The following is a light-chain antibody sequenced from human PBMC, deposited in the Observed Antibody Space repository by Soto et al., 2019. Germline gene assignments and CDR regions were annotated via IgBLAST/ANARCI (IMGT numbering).Light chain of an antibody. Sequence: EIELTQSRGTLSLSPGERATLSCRASQSVSSSYLAWYQQKPGQAPRLLIYGASSRATGIPDRFSGSGSGTDFTLTISRLEPEDFAVYYCQQYGSSRLTFGPGTKVDIK. CDR1: QSVSSSY. V-gene: IGKV3-20*01. CDR3: QQYGSSRLT. J-gene: IGKJ3*01. CDR2: GAS.